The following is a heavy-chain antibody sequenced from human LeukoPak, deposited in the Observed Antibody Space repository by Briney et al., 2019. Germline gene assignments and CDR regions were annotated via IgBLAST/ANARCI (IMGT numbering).Heavy chain of an antibody. CDR2: ISSSSSYI. CDR1: EFTVSSNY. V-gene: IGHV3-21*01. D-gene: IGHD2-2*01. J-gene: IGHJ6*02. CDR3: AREAQYCSSTSCYDSSYYYAMDV. Sequence: GGSLRLSCAASEFTVSSNYMSWVRQAPGKGLEWVSSISSSSSYIYYADSVKGRFTISRDHAKNSLYLQMSSLRAEDTAVYYCAREAQYCSSTSCYDSSYYYAMDVWGQGTTVTVSS.